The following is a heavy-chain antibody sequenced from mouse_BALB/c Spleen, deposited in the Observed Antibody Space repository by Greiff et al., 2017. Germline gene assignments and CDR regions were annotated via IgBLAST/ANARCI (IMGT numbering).Heavy chain of an antibody. Sequence: EVKLMESGGGLVQPGGSRKLSCAASGFTFSSFGMHWVRQAPEKGLEWVAYISSGSSTIYYADTVKGRFTISRDNPKNTLFLQMTSLRSEDTAMYYCARADSPAGYWGQGTSVTVSS. CDR3: ARADSPAGY. CDR1: GFTFSSFG. V-gene: IGHV5-17*02. J-gene: IGHJ4*01. CDR2: ISSGSSTI.